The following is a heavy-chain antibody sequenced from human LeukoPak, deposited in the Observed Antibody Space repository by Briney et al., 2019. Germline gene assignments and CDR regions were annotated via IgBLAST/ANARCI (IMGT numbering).Heavy chain of an antibody. Sequence: GGSLRLSCAASGXTFSTYWMHWVRQGPGKGLVWVSRINSDGSSTSYADSVKGRFTISKDNSKNTLSLQMNSLRAEDTAAYYCAKEGYQTGTTSKGYYDYWGQGTLVTVSS. V-gene: IGHV3-74*01. J-gene: IGHJ4*02. CDR3: AKEGYQTGTTSKGYYDY. CDR2: INSDGSST. D-gene: IGHD1-7*01. CDR1: GXTFSTYW.